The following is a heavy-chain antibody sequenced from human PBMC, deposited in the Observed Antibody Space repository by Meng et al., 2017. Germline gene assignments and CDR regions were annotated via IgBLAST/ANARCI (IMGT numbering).Heavy chain of an antibody. CDR1: GFTFSGSG. Sequence: GRVWGSGAGLVQPWGSLKLSCAASGFTFSGSGMYWVRQASGKGLEWVGRMRSKANSYATAYAASVKGRFTISRDDSKNTAYLQMNSLKTEDTAVYYCTRHGVGGATPPFDYWGQGTLVTVSS. CDR3: TRHGVGGATPPFDY. CDR2: MRSKANSYAT. V-gene: IGHV3-73*02. J-gene: IGHJ4*02. D-gene: IGHD1-26*01.